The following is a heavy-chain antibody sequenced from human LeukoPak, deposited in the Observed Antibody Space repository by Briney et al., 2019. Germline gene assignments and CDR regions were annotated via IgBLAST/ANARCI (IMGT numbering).Heavy chain of an antibody. CDR3: ARGGIGATASGFDY. V-gene: IGHV4-34*01. J-gene: IGHJ4*02. D-gene: IGHD5-12*01. Sequence: SETLSLTCAVYGGSFSGYYWSWIRQPPGKGLEWIGEISHSGSTNYNPSLKSRVTISVDTSKNQFSLKLSSVTAADTAVYYCARGGIGATASGFDYWGQGTLVTVSS. CDR1: GGSFSGYY. CDR2: ISHSGST.